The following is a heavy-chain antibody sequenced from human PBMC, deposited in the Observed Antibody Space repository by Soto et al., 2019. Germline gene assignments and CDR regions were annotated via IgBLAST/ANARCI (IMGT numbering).Heavy chain of an antibody. J-gene: IGHJ6*02. D-gene: IGHD3-10*01. CDR3: ARDKAVTMVRGVIITYYGMDV. CDR1: GGSVSSGSYY. CDR2: IYYSGST. Sequence: KTSETLSLTCTVSGGSVSSGSYYWSWIRQPPGKGLEWIGYIYYSGSTNYNPSLKSRVTISVDTSKNQFSLKLSSVTAADTAVYYCARDKAVTMVRGVIITYYGMDVWGQGITVTVSS. V-gene: IGHV4-61*01.